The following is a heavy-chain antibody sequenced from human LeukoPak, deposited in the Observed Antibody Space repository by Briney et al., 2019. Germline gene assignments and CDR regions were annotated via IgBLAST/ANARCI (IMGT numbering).Heavy chain of an antibody. Sequence: GGSLRLSCAASGFTFSSYAMSWVRQAPGKGLVWVSRINSDGSSTSYADSVKGRFTISRDNAKNTLYLQMNSLRAEDTAVYYCARDGRYGPYYYYYGMDVWGQGTTVTVSS. D-gene: IGHD5-18*01. CDR1: GFTFSSYA. CDR3: ARDGRYGPYYYYYGMDV. V-gene: IGHV3-74*01. J-gene: IGHJ6*02. CDR2: INSDGSST.